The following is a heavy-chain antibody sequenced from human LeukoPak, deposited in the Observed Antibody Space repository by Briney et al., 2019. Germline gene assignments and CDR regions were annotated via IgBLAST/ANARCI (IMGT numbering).Heavy chain of an antibody. J-gene: IGHJ6*03. CDR2: IYYSGST. CDR3: ARERGGSKLTGLYGRDYYYMDV. D-gene: IGHD6-19*01. V-gene: IGHV4-59*01. CDR1: GGSISSYY. Sequence: PSETLSLTCTVSGGSISSYYWSWIRQPPGKGLEWIGYIYYSGSTSYNPSLKSRVTISVDTSKKQFSLKLSSVTAADTAVYFCARERGGSKLTGLYGRDYYYMDVWGKGTTVTVSS.